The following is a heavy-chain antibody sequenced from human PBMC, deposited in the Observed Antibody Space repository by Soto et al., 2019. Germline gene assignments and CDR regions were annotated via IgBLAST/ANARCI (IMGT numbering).Heavy chain of an antibody. CDR3: ARHNTMVRGVIISVNWFDP. V-gene: IGHV4-39*01. CDR1: GGSISSSSYY. CDR2: IYYSGST. J-gene: IGHJ5*02. D-gene: IGHD3-10*01. Sequence: ASETLSLTCTVSGGSISSSSYYWGWIRQPPGKGLEWIGSIYYSGSTYYNPSLKSRVTISVDTSKNQFSLKLSSVTAADTAVYYCARHNTMVRGVIISVNWFDPWGQGTLVTVSS.